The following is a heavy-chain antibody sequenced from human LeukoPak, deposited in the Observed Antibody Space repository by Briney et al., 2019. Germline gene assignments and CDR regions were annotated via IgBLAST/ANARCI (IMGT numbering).Heavy chain of an antibody. CDR3: AKGPTYSSSSLFDY. J-gene: IGHJ4*02. D-gene: IGHD6-6*01. CDR1: GFTFHDYA. CDR2: ISWNGGTI. Sequence: GGSLRLSCAASGFTFHDYAMHSVRQAPGKGLEWVSGISWNGGTIDYADSVKGRFTISRDNAKNSLYLQMNSLRPEDMALYYCAKGPTYSSSSLFDYWGQGILVAVSS. V-gene: IGHV3-9*03.